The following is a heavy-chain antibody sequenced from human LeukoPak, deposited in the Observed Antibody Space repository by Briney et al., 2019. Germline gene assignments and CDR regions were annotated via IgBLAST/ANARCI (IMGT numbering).Heavy chain of an antibody. CDR1: GFTFSSYA. V-gene: IGHV3-23*01. CDR3: AKDLFPRYCSSTSCQLSFDY. D-gene: IGHD2-2*01. J-gene: IGHJ4*02. CDR2: ISGSGGST. Sequence: GGSLGLSCAASGFTFSSYAMSWVRQAPGKGLEWVSAISGSGGSTYYADSVKGRFTISRDNSKNTLYLQMNSLRAEDTAVYYCAKDLFPRYCSSTSCQLSFDYWGQGTLVTVSS.